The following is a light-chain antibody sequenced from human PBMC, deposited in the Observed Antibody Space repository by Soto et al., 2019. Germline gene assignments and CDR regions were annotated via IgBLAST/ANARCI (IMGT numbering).Light chain of an antibody. V-gene: IGKV1-13*02. CDR2: DAP. Sequence: AIQLTQSPSSLSASVGDRVSITCRASQGISSALAWYQHKPGKAPKILISDAPSLQSGVPSRFSGSESGTECTLSISSLQPEDFATYYCQQLKTYPFTFGQGTRLEIK. CDR3: QQLKTYPFT. J-gene: IGKJ5*01. CDR1: QGISSA.